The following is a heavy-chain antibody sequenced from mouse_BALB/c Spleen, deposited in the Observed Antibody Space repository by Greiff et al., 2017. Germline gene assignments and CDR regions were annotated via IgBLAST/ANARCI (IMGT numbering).Heavy chain of an antibody. V-gene: IGHV1S29*02. CDR1: GYTFTDYN. J-gene: IGHJ3*01. D-gene: IGHD2-1*01. Sequence: VQLQQSGPELVKPGASVKISCKASGYTFTDYNMHWVKQSHGKSLEWIGYIYPYNGGTGYNQKFKSKATLTVDNSSSTAYMELRSLTSEDSAVYYCARGNYGNYVWFAYWGQGTLVTVSA. CDR2: IYPYNGGT. CDR3: ARGNYGNYVWFAY.